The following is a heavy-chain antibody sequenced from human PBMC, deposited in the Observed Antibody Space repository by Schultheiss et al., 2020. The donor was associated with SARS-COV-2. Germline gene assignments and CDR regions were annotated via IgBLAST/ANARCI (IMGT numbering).Heavy chain of an antibody. Sequence: GGSLRLSCAASGFTFSSYAMSWVRQAPGKGLEWVSAISGSGGSTYYPDSVKGRFTISRDNSKNTLYLQMNSLRAEDTAVYYCARRVATGWHFDLWGRGTLVTVSS. CDR1: GFTFSSYA. CDR2: ISGSGGST. J-gene: IGHJ2*01. V-gene: IGHV3-23*01. D-gene: IGHD5-12*01. CDR3: ARRVATGWHFDL.